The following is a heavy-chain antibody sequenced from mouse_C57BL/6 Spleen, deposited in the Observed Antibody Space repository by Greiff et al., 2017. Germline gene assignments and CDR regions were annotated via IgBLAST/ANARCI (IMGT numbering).Heavy chain of an antibody. Sequence: VQLQQSGAELMKPGASVKLSCKATGYTFTGYWIEWVKQRPGHGLEWIGEILPGSGSTNYNEKFKGKATFTADTSSNTAYMRLSSLTTEDSAIYYCARGGAMVTRRTGFDYWGQDTTLTVSS. J-gene: IGHJ2*01. CDR3: ARGGAMVTRRTGFDY. V-gene: IGHV1-9*01. CDR2: ILPGSGST. D-gene: IGHD2-2*01. CDR1: GYTFTGYW.